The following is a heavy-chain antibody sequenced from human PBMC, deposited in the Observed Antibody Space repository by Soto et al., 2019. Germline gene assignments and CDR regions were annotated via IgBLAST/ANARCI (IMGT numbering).Heavy chain of an antibody. Sequence: GGSLRLSCSASGFTFSDYAMHWVRQAPGKGLEYVSSISSDGRPTYYADSVKGRFAISRDNSRNTLYLQMSSLRVEDTAVYYCVKDRWIDYWGQGILVPVSS. J-gene: IGHJ4*02. V-gene: IGHV3-64D*06. CDR2: ISSDGRPT. CDR3: VKDRWIDY. CDR1: GFTFSDYA. D-gene: IGHD2-15*01.